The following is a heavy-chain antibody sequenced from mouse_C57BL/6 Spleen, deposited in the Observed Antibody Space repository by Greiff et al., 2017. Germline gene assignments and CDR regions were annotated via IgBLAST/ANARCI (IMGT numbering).Heavy chain of an antibody. J-gene: IGHJ2*01. Sequence: VKLQQPGAELVRPGSSVKLSCKASGYTFTSYWMHWVKQRPIQGLEWIGNIDPSDSETHYNQKFKDKATLTVDKSSSTAYMQLSSLTSEDSAVYYCAREGLTEYYFDYWGQGTTLTVSS. CDR1: GYTFTSYW. D-gene: IGHD4-1*01. CDR3: AREGLTEYYFDY. V-gene: IGHV1-52*01. CDR2: IDPSDSET.